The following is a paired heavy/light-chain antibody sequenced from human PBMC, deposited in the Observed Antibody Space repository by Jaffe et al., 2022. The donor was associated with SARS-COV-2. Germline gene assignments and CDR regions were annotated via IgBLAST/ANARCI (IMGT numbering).Heavy chain of an antibody. V-gene: IGHV3-30-3*01. Sequence: QVQLVESGGGVVQPGRSLRLSCAASGFSFWSYAMQWVRQAPGKGLEWVAAISYDGSDKDYADSVKGRFTISRDNSKNTLYLQMNSLRAEDTAVYFCAREPWGVGATRGWYFDLWGLGALVTVSS. CDR2: ISYDGSDK. CDR3: AREPWGVGATRGWYFDL. D-gene: IGHD1-26*01. J-gene: IGHJ2*01. CDR1: GFSFWSYA.
Light chain of an antibody. Sequence: QSALTQPASVSGSPGQSITISCTGTSSDVGSSNLVSWYQQFPGKAPKLMIYEVSKRPSGVSLRFSGSKSGDTASLTLSGLQAEDEADYYCCSYARSSTSLIFGSGTKVTVL. CDR3: CSYARSSTSLI. CDR1: SSDVGSSNL. V-gene: IGLV2-23*02. J-gene: IGLJ1*01. CDR2: EVS.